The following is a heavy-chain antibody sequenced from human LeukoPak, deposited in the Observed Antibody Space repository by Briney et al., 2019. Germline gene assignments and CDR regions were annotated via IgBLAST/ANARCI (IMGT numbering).Heavy chain of an antibody. CDR1: GFTFSGSA. CDR2: IRSKANSYAT. V-gene: IGHV3-73*01. D-gene: IGHD3-22*01. Sequence: GGSLRLSCAASGFTFSGSAMHWVRRASGKGLEWVGRIRSKANSYATAYAASVKGRFTISRDESKNTAYLQMNSLKTEDTAVYYCTRRAKDDSSGYYSTWGQGTLVTVSS. J-gene: IGHJ5*02. CDR3: TRRAKDDSSGYYST.